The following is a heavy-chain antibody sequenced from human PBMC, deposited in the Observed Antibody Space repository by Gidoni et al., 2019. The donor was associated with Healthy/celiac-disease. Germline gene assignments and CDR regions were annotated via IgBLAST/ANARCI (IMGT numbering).Heavy chain of an antibody. D-gene: IGHD4-17*01. CDR2: ISGSGGST. Sequence: EVQLLESGGGLVQPGGSLRLSCAASGFTFSSYAMSWVRQAPGKGLEWVSAISGSGGSTYYADSVKGRFTISRDNSKNTLYLQMNSLRAEDTAVYYCAGGDYVRSLFDYWGQGTLVTVSS. V-gene: IGHV3-23*01. J-gene: IGHJ4*02. CDR1: GFTFSSYA. CDR3: AGGDYVRSLFDY.